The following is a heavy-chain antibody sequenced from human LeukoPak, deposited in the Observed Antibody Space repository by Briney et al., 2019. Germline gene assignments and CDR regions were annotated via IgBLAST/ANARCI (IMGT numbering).Heavy chain of an antibody. J-gene: IGHJ4*02. D-gene: IGHD2-2*01. Sequence: GGSLRLSCAASVFTFSSYAMHWVRQAPGKGLEWVAVISYDGSNKYYADSVKGRFTISRDNSKNTLYLQMNSLRAEDTAVYYCAREGYQLLTAFDYWGQGTLVTVSS. V-gene: IGHV3-30-3*01. CDR2: ISYDGSNK. CDR3: AREGYQLLTAFDY. CDR1: VFTFSSYA.